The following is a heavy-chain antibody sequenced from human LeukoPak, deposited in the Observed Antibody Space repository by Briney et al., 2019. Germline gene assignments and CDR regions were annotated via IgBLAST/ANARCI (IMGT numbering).Heavy chain of an antibody. V-gene: IGHV3-23*01. Sequence: GGSLRLSCAASGFTFRSYALTWVRQAPGKGLEWVSSISDSGDRTHYADSVKGRFTISRVNSKNTLFLQMSNLRTEDTAVYYCANSSLAWGQGTLVTVSS. J-gene: IGHJ4*02. CDR1: GFTFRSYA. CDR2: ISDSGDRT. CDR3: ANSSLA. D-gene: IGHD6-6*01.